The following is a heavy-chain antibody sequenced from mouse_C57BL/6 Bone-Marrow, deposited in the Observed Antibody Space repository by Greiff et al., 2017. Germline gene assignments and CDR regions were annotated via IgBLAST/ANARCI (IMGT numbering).Heavy chain of an antibody. J-gene: IGHJ4*01. CDR2: IHPNSGST. D-gene: IGHD2-2*01. CDR3: ARWLYYYAMDY. CDR1: GYTFTSYW. V-gene: IGHV1-64*01. Sequence: QVQLQQPGAELVKPGASVKLSCRASGYTFTSYWMHWVKQRPGQGLEWIGMIHPNSGSTNYNEKFKSKATLTVDKSSSTAYMHLSSLTSEDSAVYYCARWLYYYAMDYWGQGTSVTVSS.